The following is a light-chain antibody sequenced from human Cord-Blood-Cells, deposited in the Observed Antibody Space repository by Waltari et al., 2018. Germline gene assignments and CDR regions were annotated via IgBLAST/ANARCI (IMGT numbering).Light chain of an antibody. CDR3: MQALQTPWT. Sequence: EIVMTHSPLSLPVNPGAPPPHSCRLSQSLLQSNGYNYLDWDLQKPGQSPQLLIYLGSNRASGVPDRFSGSGSGTDFTLKISRVEAEDVGVYYCMQALQTPWTFGQGTKVEIK. CDR2: LGS. V-gene: IGKV2-28*01. J-gene: IGKJ1*01. CDR1: QSLLQSNGYNY.